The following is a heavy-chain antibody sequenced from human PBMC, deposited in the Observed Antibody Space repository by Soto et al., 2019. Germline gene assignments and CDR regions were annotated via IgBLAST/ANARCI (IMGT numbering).Heavy chain of an antibody. CDR3: ARHIDATANTDFDY. CDR1: GGSISSYY. CDR2: IYYSGST. D-gene: IGHD4-17*01. J-gene: IGHJ4*02. Sequence: SETLSLTCTVSGGSISSYYWSWIRQPPGKGLEWIGYIYYSGSTNYNPSLKSRVTISVDTSKNQFSLKLNSMTAADTAVYYCARHIDATANTDFDYWGQGALVTVSS. V-gene: IGHV4-59*08.